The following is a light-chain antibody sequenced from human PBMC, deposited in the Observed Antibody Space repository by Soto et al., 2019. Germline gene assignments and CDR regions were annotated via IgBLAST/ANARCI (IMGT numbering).Light chain of an antibody. CDR3: SSYTSSSTLV. CDR2: EVS. V-gene: IGLV2-14*01. CDR1: SSDVGGYNY. Sequence: QSALTQPASVSGSPGQSITISCTGTSSDVGGYNYVSWYQQHPGKAPKLMIYEVSNRPSGVSNRFSGSKSRNTASLTISGLQAEDEADYYCSSYTSSSTLVFGGGTKLTVL. J-gene: IGLJ3*02.